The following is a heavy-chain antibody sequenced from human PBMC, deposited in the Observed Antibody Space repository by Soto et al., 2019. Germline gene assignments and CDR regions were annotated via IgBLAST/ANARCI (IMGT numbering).Heavy chain of an antibody. Sequence: QVQLQESGPGLVKPSETLSLTCTVSGGSISSYYWSWIRQPPGKGLEWIGYIYYSGSTNHNPSLKSRVTISVDTSKNQFSLKLSSVTAADTAVYYCARAFKGWFDPWGQGTLVTVSS. J-gene: IGHJ5*02. CDR2: IYYSGST. CDR1: GGSISSYY. V-gene: IGHV4-59*01. CDR3: ARAFKGWFDP.